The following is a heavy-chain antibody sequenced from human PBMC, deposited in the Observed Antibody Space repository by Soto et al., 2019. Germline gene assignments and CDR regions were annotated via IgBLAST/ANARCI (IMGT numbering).Heavy chain of an antibody. D-gene: IGHD2-15*01. Sequence: QVQLVQSGAEVKKPGSSVKVSCKASGGTFSSYTISWVRQAPGQGLEWMGRIIPILGIANYAQQFQGRVTITADKSTSTAYMELSSLRSEDTAVYYCARGRGVVVVRDWGQGTLVTVSS. CDR3: ARGRGVVVVRD. CDR1: GGTFSSYT. CDR2: IIPILGIA. V-gene: IGHV1-69*02. J-gene: IGHJ4*02.